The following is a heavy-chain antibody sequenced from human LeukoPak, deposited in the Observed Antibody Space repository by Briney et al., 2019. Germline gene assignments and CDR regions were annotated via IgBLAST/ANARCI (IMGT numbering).Heavy chain of an antibody. V-gene: IGHV3-23*01. Sequence: PGGSLRLSCAASGFTFSSYAMSWVRQAPGKGLEWVSAISGSGGSTYYADSVKGRFTISRDNSKNTLYLQMNSLRAEDTAVYYCAKDKERYSYGGNYFDYWGQGTLVTVSS. D-gene: IGHD5-18*01. CDR1: GFTFSSYA. CDR2: ISGSGGST. CDR3: AKDKERYSYGGNYFDY. J-gene: IGHJ4*02.